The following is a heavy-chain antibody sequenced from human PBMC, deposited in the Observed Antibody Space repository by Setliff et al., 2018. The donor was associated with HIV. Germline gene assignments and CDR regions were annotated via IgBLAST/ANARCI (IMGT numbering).Heavy chain of an antibody. D-gene: IGHD5-12*01. CDR3: ATLRWLRSKHSDY. V-gene: IGHV4-31*03. CDR2: IYYSGTS. J-gene: IGHJ4*01. Sequence: SETLSLTCSVSGGSINSGAYYWTWIRQAPRKGLEWIGHIYYSGTSYSNPSLQSRLTMSLDTSKKLLSLKLTSVTAADTAVYFCATLRWLRSKHSDYWGQGILVTVSS. CDR1: GGSINSGAYY.